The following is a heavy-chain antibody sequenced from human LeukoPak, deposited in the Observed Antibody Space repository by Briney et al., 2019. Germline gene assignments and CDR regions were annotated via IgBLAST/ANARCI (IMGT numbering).Heavy chain of an antibody. CDR2: IYYSGST. V-gene: IGHV4-30-4*01. J-gene: IGHJ5*02. CDR1: GGSISSGDYY. Sequence: SQTPSLTCTVSGGSISSGDYYWSWIRQPPGKGLEGIGYIYYSGSTYYNPSLKSRVTISVDTSKNQFSLKLSSVTAADTAVYYCARLVYCGGDCSGWFDPWGQGTLVTVSS. D-gene: IGHD2-21*02. CDR3: ARLVYCGGDCSGWFDP.